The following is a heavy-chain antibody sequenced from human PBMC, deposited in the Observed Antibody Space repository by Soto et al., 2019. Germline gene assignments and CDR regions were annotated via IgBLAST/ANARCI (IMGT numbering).Heavy chain of an antibody. CDR1: GYTFTSYA. D-gene: IGHD3-3*01. J-gene: IGHJ4*02. CDR2: INAGNGNT. CDR3: ARGFGLYYFDY. V-gene: IGHV1-3*01. Sequence: QVQLVQSGAEVKKPGASVKVSCKASGYTFTSYAMHWVRQAPGQRLEWMGWINAGNGNTKYSQKFQGRVTITRDTAASTAYMELSSLRSEDTAVYYCARGFGLYYFDYWGQGTLVTVSS.